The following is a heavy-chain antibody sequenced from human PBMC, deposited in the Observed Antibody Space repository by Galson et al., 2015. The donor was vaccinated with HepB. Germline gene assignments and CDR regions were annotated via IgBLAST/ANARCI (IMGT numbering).Heavy chain of an antibody. V-gene: IGHV3-30*02. CDR1: GFTFSSYG. CDR2: IRYDGSNK. D-gene: IGHD4-17*01. CDR3: AKGFGDYGDWSFDY. J-gene: IGHJ4*02. Sequence: SLRLSCAASGFTFSSYGMHWVRQAPGKGLEWVAFIRYDGSNKYYAGSVKGRFTISRDNSKNTLYQQMNSLRAEDTAVYYCAKGFGDYGDWSFDYWGQGTLVTVSS.